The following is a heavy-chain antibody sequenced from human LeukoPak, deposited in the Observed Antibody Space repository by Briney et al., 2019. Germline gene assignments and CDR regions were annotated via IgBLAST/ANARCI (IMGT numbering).Heavy chain of an antibody. V-gene: IGHV3-23*01. CDR2: ISDSGGST. CDR3: ASRPGYNSGSDY. Sequence: AGGSLRLSCAVSGITLNNYGMTWVRQAPGKGLEWVAGISDSGGSTKYADSVKGRFTISRDNPKNTLYLQMNSLRAEDTAVYYCASRPGYNSGSDYWGQGTLVTVSS. D-gene: IGHD5-24*01. CDR1: GITLNNYG. J-gene: IGHJ4*02.